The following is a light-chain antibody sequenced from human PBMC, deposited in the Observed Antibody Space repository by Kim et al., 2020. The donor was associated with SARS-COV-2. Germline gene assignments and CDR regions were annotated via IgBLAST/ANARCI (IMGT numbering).Light chain of an antibody. CDR2: EVT. V-gene: IGLV2-8*01. Sequence: QSALTQPPSASGSPVQSVTISCTGTSSDVGGYNYVSWYQHHPGKAPKLMIYEVTKRPSGVPDRFSGSKSGNTASLTVSGLQAEDEADYYCGSYVGNNNFVFGTGTKVTVL. CDR3: GSYVGNNNFV. J-gene: IGLJ1*01. CDR1: SSDVGGYNY.